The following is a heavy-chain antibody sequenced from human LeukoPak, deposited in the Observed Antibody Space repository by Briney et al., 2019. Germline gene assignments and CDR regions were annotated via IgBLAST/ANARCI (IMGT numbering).Heavy chain of an antibody. D-gene: IGHD2-2*01. J-gene: IGHJ4*02. CDR2: ISGSGGST. CDR1: GFTFSSYA. Sequence: GGSLRLSCAASGFTFSSYAMRWVRQAPGKGLEWVLSISGSGGSTYYAVSVKGRFTISRDNSKITLYMQMNSVRAEDTAVYYCAKDPGIVVVPAAHFDYWGQGTLVTVSS. CDR3: AKDPGIVVVPAAHFDY. V-gene: IGHV3-23*01.